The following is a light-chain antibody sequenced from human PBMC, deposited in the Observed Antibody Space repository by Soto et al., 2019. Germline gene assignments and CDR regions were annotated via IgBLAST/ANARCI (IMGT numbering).Light chain of an antibody. CDR2: KAS. CDR1: QSISSW. CDR3: QQYNSYSLT. Sequence: DIQMAQSPSTLSASVGDRVTITCRASQSISSWLAWYQQKPGNAPKLLIYKASSLESGVPSRFSGSGSGTEFTLTISSLQPDDFATYYCQQYNSYSLTFGGGTKVEIK. J-gene: IGKJ4*01. V-gene: IGKV1-5*03.